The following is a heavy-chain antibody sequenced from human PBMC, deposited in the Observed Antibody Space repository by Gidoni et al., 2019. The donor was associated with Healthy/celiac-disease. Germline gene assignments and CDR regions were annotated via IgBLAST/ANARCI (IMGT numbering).Heavy chain of an antibody. CDR3: ARGGGCSSTRCYLCYNYGRGV. CDR2: ITPRGGST. CDR1: GYTFTSYD. D-gene: IGHD2-2*01. J-gene: IGHJ6*01. V-gene: IGHV1-46*01. Sequence: QVQLVQSGAEAKKPGDSVKASRKASGYTFTSYDMHWGGQAPAQGLEWMARITPRGGSTSDAPKCQGRITMTSDTSTSTVYMELSSLRSEDTAVYYCARGGGCSSTRCYLCYNYGRGVWGPRDHGHRLL.